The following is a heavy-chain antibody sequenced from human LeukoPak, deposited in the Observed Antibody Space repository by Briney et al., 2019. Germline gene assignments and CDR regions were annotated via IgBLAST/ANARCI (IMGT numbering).Heavy chain of an antibody. D-gene: IGHD6-6*01. CDR2: IYSGGST. J-gene: IGHJ4*02. Sequence: GGSLRLSCAASGFTVSSNYMSWVRQAPGKGLEWVSVIYSGGSTYYADSVKGRFTISRDNAKNSLYLQMNSLRAEDTAVYYCARVRGAARLLVHYFDYWGQGTLVTVSS. CDR3: ARVRGAARLLVHYFDY. V-gene: IGHV3-53*01. CDR1: GFTVSSNY.